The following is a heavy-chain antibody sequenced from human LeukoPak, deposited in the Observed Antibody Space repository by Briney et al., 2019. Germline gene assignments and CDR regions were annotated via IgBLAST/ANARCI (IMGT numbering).Heavy chain of an antibody. V-gene: IGHV4-59*08. CDR3: ARAVGLDYMDV. D-gene: IGHD2-15*01. Sequence: SETLSLTCTVSGGSISSYYWSWTRQPPGKGLEWIGYIYYSGSTNYNPSLKSRVTISVDTSKNQFSLKLSSVTAADTAVYYCARAVGLDYMDVWGKGTTVTVSS. CDR1: GGSISSYY. J-gene: IGHJ6*03. CDR2: IYYSGST.